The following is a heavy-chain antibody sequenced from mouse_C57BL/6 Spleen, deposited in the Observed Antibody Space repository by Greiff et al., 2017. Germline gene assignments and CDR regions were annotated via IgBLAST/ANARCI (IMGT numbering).Heavy chain of an antibody. D-gene: IGHD1-1*01. Sequence: DVKLVESGGGLVKPGGSLKLSCAASGFTFSDYGMHWVRQAPEKGLEWVAYISSGSSTIYYADTVKGRFTISRDNAKNTLFLQMTSLRSEDTAMYYCARGITTNLDYWGQGTTLTVSS. CDR3: ARGITTNLDY. V-gene: IGHV5-17*01. CDR1: GFTFSDYG. CDR2: ISSGSSTI. J-gene: IGHJ2*01.